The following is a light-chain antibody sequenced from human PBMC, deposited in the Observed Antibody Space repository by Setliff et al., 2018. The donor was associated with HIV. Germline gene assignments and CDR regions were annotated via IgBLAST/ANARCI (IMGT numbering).Light chain of an antibody. Sequence: QSVLAQPASVSGSPGQSITISCTGPSDDVVAYNLVSWYQQYPGNAPKVIIYEVSERPSGVSRRFFGSQSGNTASLTISGLQTEDESDYFCASYTNINTFVFGTGTKAPS. V-gene: IGLV2-14*02. CDR2: EVS. CDR1: SDDVVAYNL. CDR3: ASYTNINTFV. J-gene: IGLJ1*01.